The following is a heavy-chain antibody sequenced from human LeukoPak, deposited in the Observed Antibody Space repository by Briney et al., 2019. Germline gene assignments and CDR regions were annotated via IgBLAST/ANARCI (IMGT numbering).Heavy chain of an antibody. CDR2: IYYSGST. CDR1: GGSISSSSYY. Sequence: SETLSLTCTVSGGSISSSSYYWGGIRQPPGKGLEWIGSIYYSGSTYYNPSLKSRVTISVDTSKNQFSLKLSSVTAADTAVYYCARVRSSGWTENDYWGQGTLVTVSS. D-gene: IGHD6-19*01. CDR3: ARVRSSGWTENDY. J-gene: IGHJ4*02. V-gene: IGHV4-39*07.